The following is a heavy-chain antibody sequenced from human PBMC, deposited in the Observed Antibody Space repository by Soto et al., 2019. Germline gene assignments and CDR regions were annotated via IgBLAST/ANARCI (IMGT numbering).Heavy chain of an antibody. J-gene: IGHJ4*02. CDR3: ARAGGRYSSSWWGGYYFDY. CDR1: GFTFSSYG. D-gene: IGHD6-13*01. V-gene: IGHV3-30*03. Sequence: GGSLRLSCAASGFTFSSYGMHWVRQAPGKGLEWVAVISDDGSKKYDADSVKGRFTISRDNSKNTLYLQMNSLRAEDTAVYYCARAGGRYSSSWWGGYYFDYWGQGTLVTVSS. CDR2: ISDDGSKK.